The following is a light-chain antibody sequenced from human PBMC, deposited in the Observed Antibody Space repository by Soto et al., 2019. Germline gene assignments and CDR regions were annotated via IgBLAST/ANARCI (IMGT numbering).Light chain of an antibody. J-gene: IGKJ1*01. CDR2: GAS. Sequence: ENELSQSRATQSFTTEESRSRWSRASQSISTILAWYQQRPGQAPRLLIYGASSRATGIPDRFSGSGSGTHITLACGRVKPEDFAVYYCQQYGSSPRKFGQGTKVDIK. CDR1: QSISTI. CDR3: QQYGSSPRK. V-gene: IGKV3-20*01.